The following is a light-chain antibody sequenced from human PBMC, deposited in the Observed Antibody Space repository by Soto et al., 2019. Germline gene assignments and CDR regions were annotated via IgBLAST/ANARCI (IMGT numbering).Light chain of an antibody. Sequence: EIVVTQSPASLSVSPGESVTLSCRASQSVLTNLAWYQQKHGQAPRLLIYGASTRATGVPARFSGSGPGTEFILTITSMQSEDSAVYYCQHYHNWLATFGVGTKVDIK. J-gene: IGKJ4*01. V-gene: IGKV3-15*01. CDR2: GAS. CDR3: QHYHNWLAT. CDR1: QSVLTN.